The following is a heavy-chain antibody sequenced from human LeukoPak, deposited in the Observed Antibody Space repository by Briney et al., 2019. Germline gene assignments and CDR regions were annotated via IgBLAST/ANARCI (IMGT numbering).Heavy chain of an antibody. CDR3: YLVRDPQGQPPRFDP. CDR1: GFTFSIYA. Sequence: SGGSLRLSCAASGFTFSIYAISWVRQAPGKGLEWVSAISGSGGSTYYADSVKGRFTISRDNSKNTLYLQMNSLRAEDTAVYYCYLVRDPQGQPPRFDPWGQGTLVTVSS. D-gene: IGHD3-10*01. CDR2: ISGSGGST. V-gene: IGHV3-23*01. J-gene: IGHJ5*02.